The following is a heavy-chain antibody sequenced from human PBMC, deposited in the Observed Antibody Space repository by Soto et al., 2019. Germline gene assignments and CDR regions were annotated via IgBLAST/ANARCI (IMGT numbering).Heavy chain of an antibody. CDR1: GYRLSNYY. V-gene: IGHV1-46*01. D-gene: IGHD5-12*01. CDR3: ARAELIVAGQAFDS. J-gene: IGHJ4*02. CDR2: VNPSDGRA. Sequence: QVDLVRSGAEVKKPGASVKMSCKSSGYRLSNYYMHWVRQAPGQGLEWMGIVNPSDGRANYARKFQGRVTMTWDTSTTTLYMEVNSLRSDDTAIYYCARAELIVAGQAFDSWGQGTLVTVSS.